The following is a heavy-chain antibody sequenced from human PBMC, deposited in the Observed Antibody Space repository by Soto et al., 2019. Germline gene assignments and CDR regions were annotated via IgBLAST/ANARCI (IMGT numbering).Heavy chain of an antibody. CDR2: INPSDGST. CDR1: GYTFTSYA. V-gene: IGHV1-46*01. J-gene: IGHJ3*02. CDR3: AREKWLVRRNDPFDI. D-gene: IGHD6-19*01. Sequence: ASVKVSCKASGYTFTSYAMHWVRQAPGQGLEWMGIINPSDGSTNYAQKFQGRVTLTRDTSTNTVNMELSSLRSEDTAVYYCAREKWLVRRNDPFDIWGQGTMVTVSS.